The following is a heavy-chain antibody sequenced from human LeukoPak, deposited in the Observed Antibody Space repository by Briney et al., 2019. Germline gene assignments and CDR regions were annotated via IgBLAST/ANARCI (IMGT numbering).Heavy chain of an antibody. CDR3: ARDTTTNRYFDL. Sequence: PSETLSLTCTVSGGSISSYYWSWIRQPAGKGLEWIGRIYSSGSTNYNSSLKSRVTISVDTSKNQFSLKLSSVTAADTAVYYCARDTTTNRYFDLWGRGTLVTVSS. J-gene: IGHJ2*01. CDR2: IYSSGST. CDR1: GGSISSYY. D-gene: IGHD1-1*01. V-gene: IGHV4-4*07.